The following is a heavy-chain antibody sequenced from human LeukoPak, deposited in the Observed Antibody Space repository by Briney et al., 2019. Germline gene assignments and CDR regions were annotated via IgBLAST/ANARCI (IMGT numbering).Heavy chain of an antibody. CDR3: EASVVRDSSGYYWLNY. V-gene: IGHV1-2*06. CDR2: INPNSGGT. J-gene: IGHJ4*02. CDR1: GYTFTSYG. Sequence: ASVKVSCKASGYTFTSYGIIWVRQAPGQGLEWMGRINPNSGGTNYAQKFQGRVTMTRDTSISTAYMELSRLRSDDTAVYYCEASVVRDSSGYYWLNYWGQGTLVTVSS. D-gene: IGHD3-22*01.